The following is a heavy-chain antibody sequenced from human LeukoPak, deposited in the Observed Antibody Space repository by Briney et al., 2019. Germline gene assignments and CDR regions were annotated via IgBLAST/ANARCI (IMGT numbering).Heavy chain of an antibody. Sequence: PGGSLRLSCAASGFTFSSYWMHWVRQAPGKGLEWVAFTPYDGNSEYYADSVKGRFTVSRDNSKNTLYLQMSSLSAEDTAVYFCARDGSPGYWGQGTLVTVSS. CDR2: TPYDGNSE. V-gene: IGHV3-30*02. CDR1: GFTFSSYW. J-gene: IGHJ4*02. CDR3: ARDGSPGY. D-gene: IGHD3-10*01.